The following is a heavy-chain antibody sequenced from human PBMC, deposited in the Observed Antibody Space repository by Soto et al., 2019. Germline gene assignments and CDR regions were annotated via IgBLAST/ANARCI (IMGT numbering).Heavy chain of an antibody. J-gene: IGHJ2*01. D-gene: IGHD2-15*01. CDR1: GYSFTSYD. CDR2: VSPYSGNT. CDR3: ARTVGGPYFDL. V-gene: IGHV1-8*01. Sequence: QMQLVQSGAEVKKPGASVKVSCQASGYSFTSYDINWVRQATGQGLEWVGWVSPYSGNTGCAQKFLGRVTMTSDISRTTVYMELSSLKSEDAATYYCARTVGGPYFDLWGRGTLVSVSS.